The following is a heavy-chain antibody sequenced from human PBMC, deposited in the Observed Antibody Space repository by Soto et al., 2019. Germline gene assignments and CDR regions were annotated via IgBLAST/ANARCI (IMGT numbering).Heavy chain of an antibody. D-gene: IGHD6-19*01. CDR2: INKNGFTI. Sequence: GGSRRLSCAVSGFTLTTYSMNWVRQAPGKGLEWISFINKNGFTIYYADSVKGRFTISRDYAKNSLYLQMDSLRHEDTAVYYCASGAVTGTSLFDYWGLGTLVTVSS. CDR1: GFTLTTYS. CDR3: ASGAVTGTSLFDY. J-gene: IGHJ4*02. V-gene: IGHV3-48*02.